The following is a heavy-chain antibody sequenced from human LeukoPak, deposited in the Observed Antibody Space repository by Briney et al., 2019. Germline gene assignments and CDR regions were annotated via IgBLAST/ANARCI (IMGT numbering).Heavy chain of an antibody. Sequence: SETLSLTCTVSGGSISSSSYYWGWIRQPPGKGLEWIGSIYYSGSTYYNPSLKSQVTISVDTSKNQFSLKLSSVTAADTAVYYCARRRAKSGSYPWGQGTLVTVSS. CDR3: ARRRAKSGSYP. D-gene: IGHD3-10*01. V-gene: IGHV4-39*01. CDR2: IYYSGST. J-gene: IGHJ5*02. CDR1: GGSISSSSYY.